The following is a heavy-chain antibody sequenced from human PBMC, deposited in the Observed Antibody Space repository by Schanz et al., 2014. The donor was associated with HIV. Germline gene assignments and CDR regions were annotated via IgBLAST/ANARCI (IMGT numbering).Heavy chain of an antibody. CDR2: ILPFFGTA. D-gene: IGHD1-26*01. CDR1: GGTFTNYA. V-gene: IGHV1-69*12. J-gene: IGHJ2*01. CDR3: AASMYNGSYGTHYYFDL. Sequence: VQLVQSGAEVKKPGSSAMVSCKTSGGTFTNYAISWVRQAPGQGLQWMGGILPFFGTANYAQTLQGRLTITADESTGTAYMDLTSLRYEDTALYYCAASMYNGSYGTHYYFDLWGRGTLVTVSS.